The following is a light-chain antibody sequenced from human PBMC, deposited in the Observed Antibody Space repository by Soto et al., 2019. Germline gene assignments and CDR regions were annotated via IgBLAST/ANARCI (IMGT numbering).Light chain of an antibody. J-gene: IGKJ4*01. Sequence: DIQMTQSPSTLSASVGDRVTITCRASQSISSWLAWYQQKPGKAPKLLIYKASSLESGVPSRFSGSGSGTEFTLTISSLQPDDFATYYCQQYNRKGLTFGGGTKVEIK. CDR1: QSISSW. V-gene: IGKV1-5*03. CDR3: QQYNRKGLT. CDR2: KAS.